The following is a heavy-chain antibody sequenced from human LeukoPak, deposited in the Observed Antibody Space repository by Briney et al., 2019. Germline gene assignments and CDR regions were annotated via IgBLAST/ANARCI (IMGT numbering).Heavy chain of an antibody. CDR2: IYHSGST. CDR3: CVAAAGSGAFDI. CDR1: GGSISSSSYY. J-gene: IGHJ3*02. V-gene: IGHV4-39*07. D-gene: IGHD6-13*01. Sequence: SETLSLTCTVSGGSISSSSYYWGWIRQPPGKGLEWIGEIYHSGSTNYNPSLKSRVTISVDKSKNQFSLKLSSVTAADTAVYYCCVAAAGSGAFDIWGQGTMVTVSS.